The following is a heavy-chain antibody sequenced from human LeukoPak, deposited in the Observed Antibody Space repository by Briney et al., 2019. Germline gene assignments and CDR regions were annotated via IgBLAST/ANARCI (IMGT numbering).Heavy chain of an antibody. CDR1: DDSITMYY. J-gene: IGHJ4*02. CDR3: AGFDYGDHTPDY. D-gene: IGHD4-17*01. Sequence: SETLSLTCSVSDDSITMYYWTWIRQPPGKGLEWIGYVDHTGSTNFNPSLNGRVSISRDTTKNLFSLRLRSVTAADTAVYYCAGFDYGDHTPDYWGQGTLVTVSS. CDR2: VDHTGST. V-gene: IGHV4-59*12.